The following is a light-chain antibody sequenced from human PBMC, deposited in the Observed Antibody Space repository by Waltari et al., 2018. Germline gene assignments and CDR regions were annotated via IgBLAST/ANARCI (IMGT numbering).Light chain of an antibody. Sequence: DIVLTQSPGTLSLSPVERATLSCRASQSVSSNYLAWYQQRPGQAPRLLIHGSSSRATGIPDRFSGSGSGTDFTLTISRLEPEDFAVYYCQQYGRSWNTFGQGTKLEIK. V-gene: IGKV3-20*01. J-gene: IGKJ2*01. CDR2: GSS. CDR1: QSVSSNY. CDR3: QQYGRSWNT.